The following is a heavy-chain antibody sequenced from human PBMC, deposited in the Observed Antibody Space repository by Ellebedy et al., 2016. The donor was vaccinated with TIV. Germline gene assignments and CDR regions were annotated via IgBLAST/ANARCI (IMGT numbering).Heavy chain of an antibody. Sequence: GGSLRLXXAASGFTFSSYWMSWVRQAPGKGLEWVANIKQDGSEKYYVDSVKGRFTISRDYAKNSLYLQMNSLRAEDTAVYYCARLQMTTTFNWFDPWGQGTLVTVSS. J-gene: IGHJ5*02. D-gene: IGHD4-17*01. CDR3: ARLQMTTTFNWFDP. CDR1: GFTFSSYW. V-gene: IGHV3-7*03. CDR2: IKQDGSEK.